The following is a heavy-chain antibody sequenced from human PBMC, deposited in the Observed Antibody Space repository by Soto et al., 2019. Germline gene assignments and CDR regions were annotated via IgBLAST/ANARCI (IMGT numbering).Heavy chain of an antibody. CDR1: VYSFISYW. CDR2: FYPGDSTS. J-gene: IGHJ3*02. CDR3: ARIIGYCRNNDCSWTFDI. D-gene: IGHD2-2*03. Sequence: GESLKISCKTSVYSFISYWVAWVRQKPGKGLEWMGTFYPGDSTSTYSPSFQGQVTISVDKSISTAYLHLSSLKASDTAMYYCARIIGYCRNNDCSWTFDIWGQGTTVTVSS. V-gene: IGHV5-51*01.